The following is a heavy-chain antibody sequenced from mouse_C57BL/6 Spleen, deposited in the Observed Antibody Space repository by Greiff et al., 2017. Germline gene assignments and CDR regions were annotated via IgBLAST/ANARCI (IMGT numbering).Heavy chain of an antibody. J-gene: IGHJ4*01. CDR3: ARGGYGPFYYAMDY. V-gene: IGHV1-82*01. Sequence: QVQLKESGPELVKPGASVKISCKASGYAFSSSWMNWVKQRPGKGLEWIGRIYPGDGDTTYNGKFKGKATLTADKSSRPAYMQLSSLTSKDSAVYFCARGGYGPFYYAMDYWGQGTSVTVSS. CDR1: GYAFSSSW. D-gene: IGHD1-1*01. CDR2: IYPGDGDT.